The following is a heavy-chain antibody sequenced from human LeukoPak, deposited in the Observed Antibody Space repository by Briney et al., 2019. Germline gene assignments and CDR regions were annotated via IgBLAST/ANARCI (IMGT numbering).Heavy chain of an antibody. CDR2: VGGTDGRT. J-gene: IGHJ4*02. CDR3: AKDGSYYFDY. CDR1: GFTFSTYN. Sequence: PGGSLRLSCAASGFTFSTYNMNWVRQAPGKGLEWVSAVGGTDGRTYYAAFVKGRFTIYRDNSKNTLYLQMNGLRAEDTAVYYCAKDGSYYFDYWGQGTLVTVSS. V-gene: IGHV3-23*01.